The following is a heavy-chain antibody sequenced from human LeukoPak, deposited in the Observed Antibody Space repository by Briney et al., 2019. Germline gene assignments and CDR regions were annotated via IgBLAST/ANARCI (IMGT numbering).Heavy chain of an antibody. D-gene: IGHD6-13*01. Sequence: GGSLRLSCAASGFTFSTYWMHWVRQVPGKGLVWVSRINSDGSSTNYADSVKGRFTISRDNAKNTLYLQMNSLRAEDTAVYYCARVAYGSNWSVGYWGQGTLVTVSS. CDR1: GFTFSTYW. CDR2: INSDGSST. V-gene: IGHV3-74*01. CDR3: ARVAYGSNWSVGY. J-gene: IGHJ4*02.